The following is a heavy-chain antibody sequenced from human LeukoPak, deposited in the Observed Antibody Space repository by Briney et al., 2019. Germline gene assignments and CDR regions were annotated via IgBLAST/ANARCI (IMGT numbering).Heavy chain of an antibody. J-gene: IGHJ4*02. CDR2: ISYDGSNK. Sequence: TGGSLRLSCAASGFTFSSYAMHWVRQAPGKGLEWVAVISYDGSNKYYADSVKGRFTISRDNSKNTLYLQMNSLRAEDTAVYYCATTPVGDYWGQGTLVTVSS. V-gene: IGHV3-30-3*01. D-gene: IGHD2-15*01. CDR1: GFTFSSYA. CDR3: ATTPVGDY.